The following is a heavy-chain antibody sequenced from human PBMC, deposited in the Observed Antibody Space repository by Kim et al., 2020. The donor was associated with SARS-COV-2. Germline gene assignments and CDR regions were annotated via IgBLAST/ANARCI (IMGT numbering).Heavy chain of an antibody. J-gene: IGHJ4*02. CDR3: ARDQSAGYSSSWNDY. V-gene: IGHV3-30*07. D-gene: IGHD6-13*01. Sequence: ADSVKGRFTSSRDNSKNTLYLQMNSLRAEDTAVYYCARDQSAGYSSSWNDYWGQGTLVTVSS.